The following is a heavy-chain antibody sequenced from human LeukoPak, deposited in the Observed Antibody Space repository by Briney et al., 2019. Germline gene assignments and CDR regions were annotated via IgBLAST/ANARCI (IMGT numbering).Heavy chain of an antibody. CDR3: ARGSWITGTTSYYYHMDV. CDR1: GYTFINYA. CDR2: MNPNNGRT. Sequence: ASVKVSCEASGYTFINYAINWLRQAPGQGLEWMGWMNPNNGRTAYAQKFQRRVTMTRNSSISTAYMELNTLTSDDTAVYYCARGSWITGTTSYYYHMDVWGKGTTVTVSS. J-gene: IGHJ6*03. D-gene: IGHD1-7*01. V-gene: IGHV1-8*01.